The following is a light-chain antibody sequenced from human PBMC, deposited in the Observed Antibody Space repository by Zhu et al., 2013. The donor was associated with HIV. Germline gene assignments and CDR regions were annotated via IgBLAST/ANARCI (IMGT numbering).Light chain of an antibody. V-gene: IGKV3-15*01. CDR2: GAS. J-gene: IGKJ5*01. CDR3: QQYDDWPPVT. Sequence: IVMTQSPATLSVSPGERVTLSCRASQSVSRFLAWFQQKPGQAPRLLIYGASTRATHIPARFSGSGSGTDFTLTISGLQSEDSGIYYCQQYDDWPPVTFGQGTRLQIK. CDR1: QSVSRF.